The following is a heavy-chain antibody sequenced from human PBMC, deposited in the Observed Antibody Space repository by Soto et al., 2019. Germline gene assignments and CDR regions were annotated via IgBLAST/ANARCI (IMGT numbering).Heavy chain of an antibody. CDR3: AREGRFGYCSSTSCYAEYYYYGMDV. CDR1: GYTFTSYG. D-gene: IGHD2-2*03. J-gene: IGHJ6*02. V-gene: IGHV1-18*01. CDR2: ISAYNGKT. Sequence: QVQLVQSGAEVKKPGASVKVSCKASGYTFTSYGISWVRQAPGQGLEWMGWISAYNGKTNYAQKLQGRVTMTTDTSTSTGYMELRSLRSDDPAVYYCAREGRFGYCSSTSCYAEYYYYGMDVWGQGTTVTVSS.